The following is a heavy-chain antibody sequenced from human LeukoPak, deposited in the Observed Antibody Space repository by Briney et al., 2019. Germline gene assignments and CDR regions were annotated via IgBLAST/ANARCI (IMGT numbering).Heavy chain of an antibody. CDR1: GGTFSSYA. CDR2: IIPIFGTA. J-gene: IGHJ4*02. V-gene: IGHV1-69*05. CDR3: ARGNSGYSYGYAIRYYFDS. D-gene: IGHD5-18*01. Sequence: ASVKVSCKASGGTFSSYAISWVRQAPGQGLEWMGGIIPIFGTANYAQKFQGRVTITTDESTSTAYMELSSLRSEDTAVYYCARGNSGYSYGYAIRYYFDSWGQGTLVTVSS.